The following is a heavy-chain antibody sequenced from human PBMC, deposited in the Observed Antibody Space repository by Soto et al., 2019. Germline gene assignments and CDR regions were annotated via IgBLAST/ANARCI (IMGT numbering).Heavy chain of an antibody. Sequence: SVKVSCKASGGTFSSYAISWVRQALGQGLEWMGGIIPIFGTADYAQKFQGRVTITAGESTSTAYMELSSLRSEDTAVYYCAVTMTNYYYYGMDVWGQGTTVTVSS. D-gene: IGHD3-22*01. CDR1: GGTFSSYA. V-gene: IGHV1-69*13. J-gene: IGHJ6*02. CDR2: IIPIFGTA. CDR3: AVTMTNYYYYGMDV.